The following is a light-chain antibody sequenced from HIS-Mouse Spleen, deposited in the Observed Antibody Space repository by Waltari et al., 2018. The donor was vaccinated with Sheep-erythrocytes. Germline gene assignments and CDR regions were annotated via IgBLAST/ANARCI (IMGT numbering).Light chain of an antibody. CDR3: CSYAGSSTLV. V-gene: IGLV2-23*01. CDR2: EGS. CDR1: SSDVGGYNY. J-gene: IGLJ2*01. Sequence: QSALTQPRSVSGSPGQSVTISCTGTSSDVGGYNYVSWYQQHPGKAPKLMIYEGSKRPSVFSNRCSGSKSGTPASLTISGLQAEDEADYYCCSYAGSSTLVFGGGTKLTVL.